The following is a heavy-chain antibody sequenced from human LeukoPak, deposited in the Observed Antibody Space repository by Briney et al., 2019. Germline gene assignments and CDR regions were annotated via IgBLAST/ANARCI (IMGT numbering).Heavy chain of an antibody. V-gene: IGHV1-8*01. J-gene: IGHJ4*02. D-gene: IGHD3-10*01. Sequence: ASVKVSCKVSGYTFTRYDINWVRQATGQGLEWMGWMNPNSGNTGYAQKFQGRVTMTRNTSISTAYMELSSLRSEDTAVYYCARVVVRGVIHYWGQGTLVTVFS. CDR2: MNPNSGNT. CDR3: ARVVVRGVIHY. CDR1: GYTFTRYD.